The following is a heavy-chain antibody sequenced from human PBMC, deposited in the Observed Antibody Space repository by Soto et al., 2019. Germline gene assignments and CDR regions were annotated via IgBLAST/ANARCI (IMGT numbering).Heavy chain of an antibody. V-gene: IGHV4-34*01. J-gene: IGHJ4*02. D-gene: IGHD5-12*01. CDR3: ARYIVATTYYFDY. CDR1: GGSFSAYY. Sequence: PSETLSLTCAVYGGSFSAYYWSWVRQPPGKGLEWIGEINHSGSTNYNPSLKSRDTISVDTSKNQFSLKLSSVTAADTAVYYCARYIVATTYYFDYWGQGTLVTVSS. CDR2: INHSGST.